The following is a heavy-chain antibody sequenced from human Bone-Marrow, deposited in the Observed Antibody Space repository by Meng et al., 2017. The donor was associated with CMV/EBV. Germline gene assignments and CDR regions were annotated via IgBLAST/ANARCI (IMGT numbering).Heavy chain of an antibody. Sequence: SVKVSCKASGGTFSSYAISWVRQAPGQGLEWMGGIIPIFGTANYAQKFQGRVTMTRDTSINTAYMELSSLRSEDTAVYYCARGVDQGVDYWGQGTLVTVSS. J-gene: IGHJ4*02. V-gene: IGHV1-69*05. CDR3: ARGVDQGVDY. D-gene: IGHD5-12*01. CDR2: IIPIFGTA. CDR1: GGTFSSYA.